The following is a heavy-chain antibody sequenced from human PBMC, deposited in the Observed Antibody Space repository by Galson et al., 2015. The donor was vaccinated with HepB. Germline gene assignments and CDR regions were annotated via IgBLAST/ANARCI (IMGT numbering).Heavy chain of an antibody. Sequence: SLRLSCAASGFTFGDYAMSWFRQAPGKGLEWVGFIRSKAYGGTTEYAASVKGRFTISRDDSKSIAYLQMNSLKTEDTAVYYCTTDRPYSSGWWSDYWGQGTLVTVSS. D-gene: IGHD6-19*01. V-gene: IGHV3-49*03. J-gene: IGHJ4*02. CDR3: TTDRPYSSGWWSDY. CDR1: GFTFGDYA. CDR2: IRSKAYGGTT.